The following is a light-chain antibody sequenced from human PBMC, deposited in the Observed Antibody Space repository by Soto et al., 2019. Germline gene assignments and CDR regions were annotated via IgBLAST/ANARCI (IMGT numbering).Light chain of an antibody. J-gene: IGKJ1*01. Sequence: MTQAPPILSAYPGAGAPLSCRASQRISTNLAWYQHIPGQALRLLIVRSSMRPTDVPARFSGSGSGTDFTLTISSLQSEDVAVYCCQQYNNWPPTFGQGTKVDIK. CDR3: QQYNNWPPT. CDR1: QRISTN. CDR2: RSS. V-gene: IGKV3-15*01.